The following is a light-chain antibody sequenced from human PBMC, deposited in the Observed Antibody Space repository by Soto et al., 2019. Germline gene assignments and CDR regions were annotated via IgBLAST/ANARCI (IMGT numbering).Light chain of an antibody. V-gene: IGLV2-14*01. Sequence: QSALTQPASVSGSPGQSITISCTGTSSDIGTYNYVSWYQQHPGKAPKLMLYEVSNRPSGVSNRFFGSKSGNTASLTISGLQAEDEADYFCNSYTSSSTLYVFRTGTKVTVL. CDR1: SSDIGTYNY. J-gene: IGLJ1*01. CDR2: EVS. CDR3: NSYTSSSTLYV.